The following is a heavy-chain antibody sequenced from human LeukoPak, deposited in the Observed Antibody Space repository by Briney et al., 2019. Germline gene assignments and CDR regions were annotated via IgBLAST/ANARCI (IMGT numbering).Heavy chain of an antibody. CDR3: VRHASGIYFFQY. Sequence: LGGSLRVSCAASGFTFPAYLMSWVRQAPGKGLEWVADIKPDGSEKYYVDSVKGRFTISRDNVKNSLFLQMNSLRAEDTAVYYCVRHASGIYFFQYWGQGTLVTVSS. J-gene: IGHJ4*02. V-gene: IGHV3-7*03. CDR2: IKPDGSEK. D-gene: IGHD3-10*01. CDR1: GFTFPAYL.